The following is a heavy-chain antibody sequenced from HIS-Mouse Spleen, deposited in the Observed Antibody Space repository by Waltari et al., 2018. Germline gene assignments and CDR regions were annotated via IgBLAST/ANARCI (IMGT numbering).Heavy chain of an antibody. J-gene: IGHJ3*02. V-gene: IGHV4-39*07. CDR3: ARAPTGFLEWFDAFDI. CDR2: VYYSGST. Sequence: QLQLQESGPGLVKPSETLSLTCTVSGGSISSSSYYWGWSRQPPGKGLEWIGGVYYSGSTYYNPSLKSRVTISVDTSKNQFSLKLSSVTAADTAVYYCARAPTGFLEWFDAFDIWGQGTMVTVSS. D-gene: IGHD3-3*01. CDR1: GGSISSSSYY.